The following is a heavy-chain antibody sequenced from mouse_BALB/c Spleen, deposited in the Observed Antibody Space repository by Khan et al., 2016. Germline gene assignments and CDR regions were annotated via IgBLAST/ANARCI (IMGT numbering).Heavy chain of an antibody. CDR2: IIYSGST. V-gene: IGHV3-2*02. Sequence: EVQLQESGPGLVKPSQSLSLTCTVTGYSITSDYAWNWIRQFPGNKLEWMGYIIYSGSTSYYPSLKSRISVTRDTSKNQFFLQSNSVTTADKATNYCARTPPAYYAIDYWGQETSDTVS. CDR1: GYSITSDYA. CDR3: ARTPPAYYAIDY. J-gene: IGHJ4*01.